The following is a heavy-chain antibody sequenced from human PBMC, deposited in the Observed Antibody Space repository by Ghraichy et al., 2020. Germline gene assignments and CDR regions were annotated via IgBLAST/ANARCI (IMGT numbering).Heavy chain of an antibody. Sequence: SETLSLTCTVSGVSINDYYWSWIRQPPGKGLEWIGYIYYGGYTNYNPSLKSRVTISVDTSKNQFSLKLTSVTAADTAVYFCASSLRFLEWPFYWGRGTLVTVSS. CDR2: IYYGGYT. CDR3: ASSLRFLEWPFY. D-gene: IGHD3-3*01. V-gene: IGHV4-59*01. CDR1: GVSINDYY. J-gene: IGHJ4*02.